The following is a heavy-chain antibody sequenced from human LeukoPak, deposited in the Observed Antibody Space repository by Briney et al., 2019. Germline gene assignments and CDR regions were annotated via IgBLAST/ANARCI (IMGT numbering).Heavy chain of an antibody. Sequence: SETLSLTCTVSGGSISSGGRFWSWIRQHPGKGLEWIGYIYYSGSTYYNPSLKSRVTISVDTSKNQFSLKLSSVTAADTAVYYCSRERSNYFDYWSQGTLVTVSS. D-gene: IGHD4-11*01. J-gene: IGHJ4*02. CDR3: SRERSNYFDY. CDR1: GGSISSGGRF. CDR2: IYYSGST. V-gene: IGHV4-31*03.